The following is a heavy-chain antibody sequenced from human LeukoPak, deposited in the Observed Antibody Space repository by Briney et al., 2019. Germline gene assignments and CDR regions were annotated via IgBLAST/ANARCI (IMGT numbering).Heavy chain of an antibody. D-gene: IGHD6-13*01. J-gene: IGHJ5*02. Sequence: VASVKVSCKASGYTFTSYGISWVRQAPGQGLEWMGWISAYNGNTNYAQKLQGRVTMTTDTSTSTAYMELRSLRSDDTAVYYCARSSSSSSSINWFDPWGQGTLVTVSS. CDR1: GYTFTSYG. CDR2: ISAYNGNT. CDR3: ARSSSSSSSINWFDP. V-gene: IGHV1-18*01.